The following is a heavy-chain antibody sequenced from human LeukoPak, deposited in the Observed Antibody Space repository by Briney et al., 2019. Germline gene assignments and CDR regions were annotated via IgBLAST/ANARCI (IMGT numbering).Heavy chain of an antibody. CDR3: ARDGGRGRSDY. CDR2: ISSGSSYI. CDR1: GFTFSTYS. D-gene: IGHD3-16*01. V-gene: IGHV3-21*01. Sequence: PGGSLRLSCAASGFTFSTYSMNWFRQAPGKGLEWVSFISSGSSYIYYADSVKGRFTISRDNAKNSLYLQMNSLRAEDTAVYYCARDGGRGRSDYWGQGTLVTVSS. J-gene: IGHJ4*02.